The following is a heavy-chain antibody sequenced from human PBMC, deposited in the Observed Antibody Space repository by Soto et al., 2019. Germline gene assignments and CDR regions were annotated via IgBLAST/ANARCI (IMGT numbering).Heavy chain of an antibody. V-gene: IGHV4-30-4*01. J-gene: IGHJ5*02. CDR3: AGGRLGYCSSSSCYWFDP. CDR1: GGSISSGDYY. Sequence: QVQLQESGPGLVKPSQTLSLTCTVSGGSISSGDYYWSWIRQPPGKGLEWVAYIFYSGSTYYNPSLKSRVTISVDTDKNQFSLKLSSVTAADTAVYYCAGGRLGYCSSSSCYWFDPWGQGTRVTVSS. D-gene: IGHD2-2*01. CDR2: IFYSGST.